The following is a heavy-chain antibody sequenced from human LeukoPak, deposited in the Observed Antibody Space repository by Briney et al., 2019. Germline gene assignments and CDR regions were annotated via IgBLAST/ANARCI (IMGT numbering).Heavy chain of an antibody. Sequence: SETLSLTCAVYGGSFSGYYWSWIRQPPGKGLEWIGEINHSGSTDYNPSLKSRVTISVDTSKNQFSLKLSSVTAADTAVYYCARDGSRRSYYDSSGYKYYFDYWGQGTLVTVSS. CDR2: INHSGST. J-gene: IGHJ4*02. D-gene: IGHD3-22*01. V-gene: IGHV4-34*01. CDR3: ARDGSRRSYYDSSGYKYYFDY. CDR1: GGSFSGYY.